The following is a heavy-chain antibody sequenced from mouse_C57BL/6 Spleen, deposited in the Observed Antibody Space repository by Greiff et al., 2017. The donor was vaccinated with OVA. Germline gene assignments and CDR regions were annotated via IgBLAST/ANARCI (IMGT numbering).Heavy chain of an antibody. D-gene: IGHD1-2*01. CDR3: ARSGSYEAWFAY. CDR2: INPNNGGT. CDR1: GYTFTDYY. V-gene: IGHV1-26*01. J-gene: IGHJ3*01. Sequence: DVQLQPSGPELVKPGASVKISCKASGYTFTDYYMNWVKQSHGKSLEWIGDINPNNGGTSYNQKFKGKATLTVDKSSSTAYMELRSLTSEDSAVYYCARSGSYEAWFAYWGQGTLVTVSA.